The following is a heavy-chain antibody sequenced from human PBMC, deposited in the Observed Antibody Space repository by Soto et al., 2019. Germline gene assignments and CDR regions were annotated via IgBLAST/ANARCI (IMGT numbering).Heavy chain of an antibody. Sequence: QVQLVQSGAEVKKPGSSVKVSCKASGGTFSSYAISWVRQAPGQGLEWMGGIIPIFGTANYAQKFQGRVTITADESTSTAYLELSSLRSEDTAVYYCAAHWCGSSCRQGYFDYWGQGTLVTVSS. V-gene: IGHV1-69*01. CDR2: IIPIFGTA. CDR1: GGTFSSYA. D-gene: IGHD6-13*01. CDR3: AAHWCGSSCRQGYFDY. J-gene: IGHJ4*02.